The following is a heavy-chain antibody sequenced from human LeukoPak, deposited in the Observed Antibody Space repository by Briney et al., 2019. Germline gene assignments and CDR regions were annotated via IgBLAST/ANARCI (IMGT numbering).Heavy chain of an antibody. V-gene: IGHV3-21*01. CDR2: ISSSSSYI. D-gene: IGHD6-19*01. CDR1: GFTFSSYS. Sequence: GGSLRLSCAASGFTFSSYSMNWVRQAPGKGLEWVSSISSSSSYIYYADSVKGRFTISRDNAKNSLYLQMNSLRAEDTAVYYCARDDRLEPFNSSGWYLGYYYYGMDVWGQGTTVTVSS. CDR3: ARDDRLEPFNSSGWYLGYYYYGMDV. J-gene: IGHJ6*02.